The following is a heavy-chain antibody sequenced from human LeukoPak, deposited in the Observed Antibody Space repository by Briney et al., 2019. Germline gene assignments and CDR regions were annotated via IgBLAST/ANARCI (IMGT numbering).Heavy chain of an antibody. J-gene: IGHJ5*02. CDR3: SIWSGYYRNWFDP. D-gene: IGHD3-3*01. Sequence: PSETLSLTCTVSGGSISSSSYYWGWIRQPPGKGLEWIGSIYYSGSTYYNPSLKSRVTTSVDTSKNQFSLKLSSVTAADTAVYYCSIWSGYYRNWFDPWGQGTLVTVSS. V-gene: IGHV4-39*01. CDR2: IYYSGST. CDR1: GGSISSSSYY.